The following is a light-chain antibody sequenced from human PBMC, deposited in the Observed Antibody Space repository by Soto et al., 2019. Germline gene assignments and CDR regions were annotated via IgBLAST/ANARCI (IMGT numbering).Light chain of an antibody. CDR1: SSNIGSNT. CDR2: SND. J-gene: IGLJ3*02. CDR3: AAWDDSLNGWV. V-gene: IGLV1-44*01. Sequence: QAVVTQAPSASGTPGQRVTISCSGSSSNIGSNTVTWYQQVPGTAPKLLIYSNDQRPSGVPDRFSGSKSGTSASLAIAGLQSEDEAAYYCAAWDDSLNGWVFGGGTKVTVL.